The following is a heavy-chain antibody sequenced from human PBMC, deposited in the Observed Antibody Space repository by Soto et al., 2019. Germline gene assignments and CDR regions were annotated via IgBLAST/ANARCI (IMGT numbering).Heavy chain of an antibody. Sequence: QVQLQESGPGLVKPSETLSLTCTVSGGSISSYYWSWIRQPPGKGLEWIGYIYYSGSTNYNPSLKSRVTISVDTSKSQFSLKLSSVTAADTAVYYCARVGMEWLRLRGWSSPEYYFDYWGQGTLVTVSS. CDR3: ARVGMEWLRLRGWSSPEYYFDY. CDR1: GGSISSYY. D-gene: IGHD5-12*01. V-gene: IGHV4-59*01. J-gene: IGHJ4*02. CDR2: IYYSGST.